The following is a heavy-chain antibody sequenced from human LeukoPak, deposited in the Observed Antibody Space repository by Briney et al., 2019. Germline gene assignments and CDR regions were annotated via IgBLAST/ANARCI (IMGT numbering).Heavy chain of an antibody. CDR2: INGSGGST. V-gene: IGHV3-23*01. J-gene: IGHJ4*02. Sequence: QPGGYLSLSGAGSGFTFSSYALSWVGQGPGNGLKGVLAINGSGGSTYYADCVKGRFTISRDNSKNTLYLQMNSLRAEDTAVYYCARKDVTLISFNYWGQGTLVSVSS. CDR1: GFTFSSYA. CDR3: ARKDVTLISFNY. D-gene: IGHD2-8*01.